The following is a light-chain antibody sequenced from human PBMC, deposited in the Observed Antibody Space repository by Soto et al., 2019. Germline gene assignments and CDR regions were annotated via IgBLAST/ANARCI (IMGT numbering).Light chain of an antibody. CDR3: QQYGSSPVT. CDR1: QSVSSSY. CDR2: CAS. V-gene: IGKV3-20*01. Sequence: EMVLTQSPGTLSLSPGERATLSCRASQSVSSSYLAWYQQNPGQAPRLLIYCASSRDTGIPDRFSGSGSGTDFTLTISRLEPEDFAVYYCQQYGSSPVTFGPGTKVDIK. J-gene: IGKJ3*01.